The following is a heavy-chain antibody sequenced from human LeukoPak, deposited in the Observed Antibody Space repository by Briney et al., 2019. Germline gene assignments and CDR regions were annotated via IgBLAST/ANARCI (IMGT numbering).Heavy chain of an antibody. D-gene: IGHD6-6*01. CDR1: GRTFSSYT. V-gene: IGHV1-69*02. J-gene: IGHJ6*02. Sequence: GASVKVSCKASGRTFSSYTISWVRQAPGQGREWMGRNIPILGIANYAQKFQGRVTITADKSTSTAYMDLSSLRSEDTAVYYCASGDSSSDYYYGMDVWGQGTTVTVSS. CDR2: NIPILGIA. CDR3: ASGDSSSDYYYGMDV.